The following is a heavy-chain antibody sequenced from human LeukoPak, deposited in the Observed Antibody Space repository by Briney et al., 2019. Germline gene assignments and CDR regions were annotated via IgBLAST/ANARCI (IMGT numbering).Heavy chain of an antibody. D-gene: IGHD3-10*01. V-gene: IGHV1-2*02. Sequence: GASVKVSCKASGYTFTGYYMHWVRQAPGQGLEWMGWINPNSGGTNYAQKFQGRVTMTRDTSISTAYMELSRLRSDDAAVYYCARATVWFGELLPFDYWGQGTLVTVSS. CDR3: ARATVWFGELLPFDY. CDR1: GYTFTGYY. J-gene: IGHJ4*02. CDR2: INPNSGGT.